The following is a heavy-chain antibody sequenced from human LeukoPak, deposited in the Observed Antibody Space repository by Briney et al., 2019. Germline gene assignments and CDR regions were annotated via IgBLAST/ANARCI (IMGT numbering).Heavy chain of an antibody. CDR2: VYHSGST. D-gene: IGHD3-9*01. CDR1: GYSISSGYY. Sequence: SETLSLTCTVSGYSISSGYYWGWIRQPPGKGLEWIGIVYHSGSTYYNPSLKSRVTISVDTSKNQFSLKLSSVTAADTAVYYCARTFPNYDILTGYYTYYFDYWGQGTLVTVSS. V-gene: IGHV4-38-2*02. J-gene: IGHJ4*02. CDR3: ARTFPNYDILTGYYTYYFDY.